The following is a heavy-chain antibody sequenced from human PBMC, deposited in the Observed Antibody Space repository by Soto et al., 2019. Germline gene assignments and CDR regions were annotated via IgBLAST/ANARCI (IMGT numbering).Heavy chain of an antibody. V-gene: IGHV1-8*01. CDR3: ARESGYSYGYYYYYGMDV. D-gene: IGHD5-18*01. CDR1: GYTFTSYD. CDR2: MNPNSGNT. Sequence: ASVKVSCKASGYTFTSYDINWVRQATGQGLEWMGWMNPNSGNTGYAQKFQGRVPMTRNTSISTAYMELSSLRSEDTAVYYCARESGYSYGYYYYYGMDVWGQGTTVTVSS. J-gene: IGHJ6*02.